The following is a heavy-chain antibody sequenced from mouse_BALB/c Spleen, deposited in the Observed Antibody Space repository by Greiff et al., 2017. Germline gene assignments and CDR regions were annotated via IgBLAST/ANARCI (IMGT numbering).Heavy chain of an antibody. Sequence: VNVVESGAELVKPGASVKLSCKASGYTFTSYWMHWVKQRPGQGLEWIGEINPSNGRTNYNEKFKSKATLTVDKSSSTAYMQLSSLTSEDSAVYYCARDGNFAYWGQGTLVTVSA. D-gene: IGHD1-1*01. CDR2: INPSNGRT. V-gene: IGHV1S81*02. CDR1: GYTFTSYW. CDR3: ARDGNFAY. J-gene: IGHJ3*01.